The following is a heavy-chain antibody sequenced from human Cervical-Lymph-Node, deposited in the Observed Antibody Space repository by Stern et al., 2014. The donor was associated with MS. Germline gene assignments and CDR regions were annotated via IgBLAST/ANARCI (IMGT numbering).Heavy chain of an antibody. Sequence: QVQLQESGPGLVKPSQTLSLTCTVAGGSISRGGYYWNWIRQHPGKGLEXIGNIYYSGNTYYNPSLKSRAIISVDTSKNQFSLKLTSVTAADTAVYFCARDGGFSGYDVYFFDSWGQGTLVTVSS. J-gene: IGHJ4*02. CDR3: ARDGGFSGYDVYFFDS. CDR2: IYYSGNT. D-gene: IGHD5-12*01. CDR1: GGSISRGGYY. V-gene: IGHV4-31*03.